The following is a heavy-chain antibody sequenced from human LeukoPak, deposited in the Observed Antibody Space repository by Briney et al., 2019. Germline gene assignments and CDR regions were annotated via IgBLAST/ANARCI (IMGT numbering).Heavy chain of an antibody. V-gene: IGHV4-31*01. CDR3: ARGWLNNWFDP. CDR2: IYPSGTT. D-gene: IGHD3-9*01. J-gene: IGHJ5*02. Sequence: SQTLSLTCTVSGGSIGIGGYYWSWIRQHPGKGLEWIGYIYPSGTTYYNPSLKSQVTISVDTSKVQFSLTLRSVTAADTAVYSCARGWLNNWFDPWGQGTLVTVSS. CDR1: GGSIGIGGYY.